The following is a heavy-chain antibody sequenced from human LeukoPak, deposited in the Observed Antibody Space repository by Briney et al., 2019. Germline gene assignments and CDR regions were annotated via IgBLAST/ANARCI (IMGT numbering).Heavy chain of an antibody. CDR2: ISYDGSNK. CDR3: ARTETHIVVVTADPYFDY. J-gene: IGHJ4*02. Sequence: GRSLRLSCAASGFTFSSYAMHWVRQAPGKGLEWVADISYDGSNKYYADSVKGRFTISRDNSKNTLYLQMNSLRAEDTAVYYCARTETHIVVVTADPYFDYWGQGTLVTVSS. V-gene: IGHV3-30*04. D-gene: IGHD2-21*02. CDR1: GFTFSSYA.